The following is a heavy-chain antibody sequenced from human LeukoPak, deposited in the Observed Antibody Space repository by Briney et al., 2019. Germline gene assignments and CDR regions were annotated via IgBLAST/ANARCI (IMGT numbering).Heavy chain of an antibody. V-gene: IGHV3-21*06. J-gene: IGHJ6*03. Sequence: GVSLTLSCAASEVTFSTYTMTWVRQAPGKGLEWVLSISGGGNYIYYADSLKGRFTISRDNANNLLFLQMISLRAEDTAVYFCAGLRRAYYSYMDVWSKGTTVTVSS. CDR3: AGLRRAYYSYMDV. CDR2: ISGGGNYI. CDR1: EVTFSTYT.